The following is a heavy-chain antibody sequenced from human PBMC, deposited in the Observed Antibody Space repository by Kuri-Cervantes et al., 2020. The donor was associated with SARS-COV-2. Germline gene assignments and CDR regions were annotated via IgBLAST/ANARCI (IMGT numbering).Heavy chain of an antibody. CDR3: ARDWYSSGWTVVDY. D-gene: IGHD6-19*01. Sequence: GSLRLSCAVSGYSISSGYYWGWIRQPPGKGLEWIGSIYHSGSTYYNPSLKGRVTISVDTSKNQFSLKLSSVTAADTAVYYCARDWYSSGWTVVDYWGQGTLVTVSS. CDR2: IYHSGST. CDR1: GYSISSGYY. J-gene: IGHJ4*02. V-gene: IGHV4-38-2*02.